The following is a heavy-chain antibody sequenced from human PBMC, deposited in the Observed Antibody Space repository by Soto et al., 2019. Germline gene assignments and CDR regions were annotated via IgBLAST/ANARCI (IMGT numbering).Heavy chain of an antibody. CDR2: ISYDGSNK. V-gene: IGHV3-30-3*01. J-gene: IGHJ4*02. D-gene: IGHD3-22*01. Sequence: QPGGSLRLSCAASGFTFSSYAMHWVRQAPGKGLEWVAVISYDGSNKYYADSVKGRFTISRDNSKNTLHLQMNSLRAEDTAVYYCARGSYYDSSGSLSNFDYWGQGTLVTVSS. CDR1: GFTFSSYA. CDR3: ARGSYYDSSGSLSNFDY.